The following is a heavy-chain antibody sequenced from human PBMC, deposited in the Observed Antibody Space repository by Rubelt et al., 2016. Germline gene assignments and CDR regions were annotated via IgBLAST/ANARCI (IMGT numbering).Heavy chain of an antibody. CDR3: AKDPNPVLMVYAIDNWFDP. Sequence: EVQLVESGGGLVKPGGSLRLSCAASGFTFSSYSMNWVRQAPGKGLEWVSAISGSGGSTYYADSVKGRFTISRDNSKNTLYLQMNSLRAEDTAVYYCAKDPNPVLMVYAIDNWFDPWGQGTLATVSS. CDR2: ISGSGGST. V-gene: IGHV3-23*04. D-gene: IGHD2-8*01. J-gene: IGHJ5*02. CDR1: GFTFSSYS.